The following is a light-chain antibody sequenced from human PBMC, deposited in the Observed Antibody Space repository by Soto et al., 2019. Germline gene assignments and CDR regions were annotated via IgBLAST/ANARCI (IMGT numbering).Light chain of an antibody. CDR2: DAS. J-gene: IGKJ5*01. V-gene: IGKV1-5*01. CDR3: HSRA. Sequence: DIQMTQTPSTLSASVGDEVTITCRASQTISRRLAWYQQKPGRAPNLLIYDASTLESGVPSRFSGSGSESEFTLTISRLQPDDFATYFCHSRAFGQGTRLEIK. CDR1: QTISRR.